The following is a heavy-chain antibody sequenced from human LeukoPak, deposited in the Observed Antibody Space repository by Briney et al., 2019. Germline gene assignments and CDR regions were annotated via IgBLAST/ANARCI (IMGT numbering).Heavy chain of an antibody. CDR2: IYPGDSDT. Sequence: GESLKISCKGSGYSFTSYWIGWVRQMPGKGLEWMGIIYPGDSDTRYSPSFQGQVTISADKSISTAYLQWSSLKASDTAMYYCASPARATIFGVVTNRDAFDIWGQGTMVTVSS. D-gene: IGHD3-3*01. CDR1: GYSFTSYW. J-gene: IGHJ3*02. V-gene: IGHV5-51*01. CDR3: ASPARATIFGVVTNRDAFDI.